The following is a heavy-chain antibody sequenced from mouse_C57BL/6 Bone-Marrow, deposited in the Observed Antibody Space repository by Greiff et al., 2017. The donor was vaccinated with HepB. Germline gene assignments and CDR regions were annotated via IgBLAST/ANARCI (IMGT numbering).Heavy chain of an antibody. J-gene: IGHJ4*01. CDR3: ATYGNLYYYAMDY. V-gene: IGHV14-2*01. Sequence: EVQLKESGAELVKPGASVKLSCTASGFNIKDYYMHWVKQRTEQGLEWIGRIDPEDGETKYAPKFKGKATITADTSSNTASLQLRSLTSEDTAVYYCATYGNLYYYAMDYWGQGTSVTVSS. D-gene: IGHD2-1*01. CDR1: GFNIKDYY. CDR2: IDPEDGET.